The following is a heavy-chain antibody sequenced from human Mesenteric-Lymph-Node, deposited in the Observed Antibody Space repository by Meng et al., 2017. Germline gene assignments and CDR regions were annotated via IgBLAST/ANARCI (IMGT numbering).Heavy chain of an antibody. J-gene: IGHJ6*02. V-gene: IGHV4-38-2*02. D-gene: IGHD6-6*01. CDR1: GYSITSGYF. CDR3: ARGREVRIAARLGYYYYYGMDV. CDR2: IYRSEST. Sequence: SETLSLTCTVSGYSITSGYFWGWIRQPPGKGLEWIGTIYRSESTYYNPSLKSRVTMSVDTSKNQFSLKLSSVTAADTAVYYCARGREVRIAARLGYYYYYGMDVWGQGTTVTVSS.